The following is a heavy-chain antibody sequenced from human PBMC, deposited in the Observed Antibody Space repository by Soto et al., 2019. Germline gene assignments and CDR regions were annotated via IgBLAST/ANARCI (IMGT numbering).Heavy chain of an antibody. Sequence: EEPLVESGGGLVQPGRSLRLSCAASGFSFDDYAIHWVRQAPGKGLEWVSGINWNSGRIGYADSVKGLFTISRDNAKTSLYPHMNSLRVEDTALYYCAKDRGSGSYEAKYYYYGMDVWGQGTTVTVSS. V-gene: IGHV3-9*01. CDR3: AKDRGSGSYEAKYYYYGMDV. CDR2: INWNSGRI. CDR1: GFSFDDYA. J-gene: IGHJ6*02. D-gene: IGHD3-10*01.